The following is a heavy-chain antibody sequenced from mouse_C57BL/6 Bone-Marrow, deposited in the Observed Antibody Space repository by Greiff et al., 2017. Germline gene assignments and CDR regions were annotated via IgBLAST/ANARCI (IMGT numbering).Heavy chain of an antibody. V-gene: IGHV1-64*01. CDR1: GYTFTSYW. CDR2: IHPNSGST. CDR3: ARSRTTVVPYWYFDV. Sequence: QVQLKQPGAELVKPGASVKLSCKASGYTFTSYWMHWVKQRPGQGLEWIGMIHPNSGSTNYNEKFKSKATLTVDKSSSTAYMQLSSLTSEDSAVYYCARSRTTVVPYWYFDVWGTGTTVTVSS. D-gene: IGHD1-1*01. J-gene: IGHJ1*03.